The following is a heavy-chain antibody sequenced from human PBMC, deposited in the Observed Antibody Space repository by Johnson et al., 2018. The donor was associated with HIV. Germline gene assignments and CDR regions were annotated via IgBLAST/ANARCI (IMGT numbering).Heavy chain of an antibody. J-gene: IGHJ3*02. CDR2: ISYDGSNK. Sequence: QMQLVESGGGVVQPGRSLRLSCAASGFTFSRFAIHWVRQAPGKGLEWVAVISYDGSNKYYTDSVKGRFTISRDNSKNTLFLQMNSLRAEDTAVYYCSRDFRGYYGSGTNAFDIWGQGTMVTVSS. D-gene: IGHD3-10*01. V-gene: IGHV3-30-3*01. CDR1: GFTFSRFA. CDR3: SRDFRGYYGSGTNAFDI.